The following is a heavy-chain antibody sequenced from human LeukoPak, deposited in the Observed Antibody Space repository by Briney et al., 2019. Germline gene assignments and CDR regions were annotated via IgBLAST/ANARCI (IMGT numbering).Heavy chain of an antibody. V-gene: IGHV4-59*01. D-gene: IGHD6-13*01. J-gene: IGHJ4*02. CDR1: GGSISNYY. CDR2: ISYSGST. Sequence: SETLSLTCTVSGGSISNYYWSWIRQPPGKGLEWLGYISYSGSTNYNPSLKSRVTISADTSKNLFSLKVSSVTAADTAVYYCARLRSTAIESWGQGTLVTVSS. CDR3: ARLRSTAIES.